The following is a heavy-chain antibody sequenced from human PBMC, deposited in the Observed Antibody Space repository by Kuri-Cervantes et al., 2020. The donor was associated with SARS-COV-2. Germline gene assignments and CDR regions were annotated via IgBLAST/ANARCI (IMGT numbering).Heavy chain of an antibody. CDR3: ARTKVAYTAMVGFDY. V-gene: IGHV3-30*03. CDR1: GFTFSSYG. J-gene: IGHJ4*02. D-gene: IGHD5-18*01. Sequence: GGSLRLSCAASGFTFSSYGMHWVRQAPGKGLEWVAVISYDGSNKYYADSVKGRFTISRDNSKNTLYLQMNSLRAEDTAVYHCARTKVAYTAMVGFDYWGQGTLVTVSS. CDR2: ISYDGSNK.